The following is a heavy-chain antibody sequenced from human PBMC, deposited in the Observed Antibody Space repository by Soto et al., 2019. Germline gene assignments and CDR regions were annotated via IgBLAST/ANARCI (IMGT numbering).Heavy chain of an antibody. V-gene: IGHV3-30-3*01. Sequence: QVQLVESGGGVVQPGRSLRLSCAASGFTFSSYAMHWVRQAPGKGLEWVAVISYDGSNKYYADSVKGRFTISRDNSKNKLYQQMNGVRGEDTGVYCCARARERGRWLVQGGWFDPWGQGTLVTVSS. D-gene: IGHD6-19*01. CDR2: ISYDGSNK. J-gene: IGHJ5*02. CDR3: ARARERGRWLVQGGWFDP. CDR1: GFTFSSYA.